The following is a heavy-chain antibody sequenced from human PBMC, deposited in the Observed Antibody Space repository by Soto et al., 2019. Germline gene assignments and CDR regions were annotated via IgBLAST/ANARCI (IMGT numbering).Heavy chain of an antibody. J-gene: IGHJ5*02. CDR2: IYWDDDK. CDR1: GFSLSTSGVG. Sequence: QITLKESGPTLVKPTQTLTLTCTFSGFSLSTSGVGVGWIRQPPGKALECLALIYWDDDKRYSPSLNSRLTITKDTSKNQLVLTMTNMDPVDTATYHCAYRLPYYNNWQTGWFDPWGQGTLVIVSS. D-gene: IGHD3-9*01. V-gene: IGHV2-5*02. CDR3: AYRLPYYNNWQTGWFDP.